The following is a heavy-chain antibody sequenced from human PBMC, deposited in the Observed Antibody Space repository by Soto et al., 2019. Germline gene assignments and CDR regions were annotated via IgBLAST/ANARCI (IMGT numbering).Heavy chain of an antibody. CDR1: GGSISSGNYY. CDR3: ARYFSVYVDL. D-gene: IGHD5-12*01. V-gene: IGHV4-31*03. J-gene: IGHJ3*01. Sequence: QVQLQESGPGLVKPSQTLSLTCTVSGGSISSGNYYWSWIRQHPGKGLEYIGYIDYSGTTYYNPSLKSRVAMSADTSKAQFSLTLGSVTAADTAVYYCARYFSVYVDLWGQGTMVTVSS. CDR2: IDYSGTT.